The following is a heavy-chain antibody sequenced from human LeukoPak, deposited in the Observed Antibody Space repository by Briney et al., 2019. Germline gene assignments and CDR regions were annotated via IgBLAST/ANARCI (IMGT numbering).Heavy chain of an antibody. CDR2: IIPIFGTA. J-gene: IGHJ4*02. D-gene: IGHD3-22*01. CDR3: AKMNGYYYDSSGYFNFDY. Sequence: SVKVSCKASGGTFSSYAISWVRQAPGQGLEWMGGIIPIFGTANYAQKFQGRVTITTDESTSTAYMELSSLRSEDTAVYYCAKMNGYYYDSSGYFNFDYWGQGTLVTVSS. CDR1: GGTFSSYA. V-gene: IGHV1-69*05.